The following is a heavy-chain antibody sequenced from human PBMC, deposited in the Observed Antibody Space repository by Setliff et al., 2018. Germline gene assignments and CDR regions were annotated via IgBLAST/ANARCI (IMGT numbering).Heavy chain of an antibody. J-gene: IGHJ4*02. Sequence: ASVKVSCKASGYSLVTHYMHWVRQAPGQGLEWMGLINTGGGSSSYAPKFQGRVTMTRDTSTSTAYMEMNILGSEETAVYFCARAGLASAGRKGVFDYWGQGTLVTVSS. CDR1: GYSLVTHY. CDR3: ARAGLASAGRKGVFDY. D-gene: IGHD6-13*01. CDR2: INTGGGSS. V-gene: IGHV1-46*01.